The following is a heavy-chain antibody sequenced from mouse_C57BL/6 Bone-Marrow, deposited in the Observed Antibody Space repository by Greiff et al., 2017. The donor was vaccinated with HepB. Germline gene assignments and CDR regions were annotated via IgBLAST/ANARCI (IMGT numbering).Heavy chain of an antibody. V-gene: IGHV1-80*01. Sequence: VQLQESGAELVKPGASVKISCKASGYAFSSYWMNWVKQRPGKGLEWIGQIYPGDGDTNYNGKFKGKATLTADKSSSTAYMQLSSLTSEDSAVYFCARGITTRYFDVWGTGTTVTVSS. D-gene: IGHD2-4*01. CDR2: IYPGDGDT. CDR1: GYAFSSYW. CDR3: ARGITTRYFDV. J-gene: IGHJ1*03.